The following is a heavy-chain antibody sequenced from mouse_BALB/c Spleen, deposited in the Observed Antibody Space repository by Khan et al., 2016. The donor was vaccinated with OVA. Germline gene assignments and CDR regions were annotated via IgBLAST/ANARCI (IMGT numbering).Heavy chain of an antibody. CDR3: ATSYFDGYYFDY. J-gene: IGHJ2*01. V-gene: IGHV5-17*02. CDR2: ISGDSSTI. CDR1: GFTFSSYG. Sequence: EVELVESGGGLVQPGGSRKLSCAASGFTFSSYGMHWVRQAPEKGLEWVAYISGDSSTIYYADTVKGRFTISRDNPKNTLFLQMTSLMSEDTARYYCATSYFDGYYFDYWGTGTTLTVSS. D-gene: IGHD1-1*01.